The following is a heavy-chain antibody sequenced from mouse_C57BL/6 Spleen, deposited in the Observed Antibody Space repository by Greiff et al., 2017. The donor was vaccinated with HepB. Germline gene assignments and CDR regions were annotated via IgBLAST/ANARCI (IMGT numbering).Heavy chain of an antibody. CDR2: IDPENGDT. Sequence: VQLQQSGAELVRPGASVKLSCTASGFNIKDDYMHWVKQRPEQGLEWIGWIDPENGDTEYASKFQGKATITADTSSNTAYLQLSSLTSEVTAVYYCAPYYGSFDYWGQGTTLTVSS. D-gene: IGHD1-1*01. J-gene: IGHJ2*01. CDR3: APYYGSFDY. V-gene: IGHV14-4*01. CDR1: GFNIKDDY.